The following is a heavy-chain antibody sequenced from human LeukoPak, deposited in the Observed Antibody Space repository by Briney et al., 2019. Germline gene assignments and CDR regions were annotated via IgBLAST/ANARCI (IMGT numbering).Heavy chain of an antibody. CDR3: ARDFDIMTHYAFDN. Sequence: PGGSLRLSCAASGDTFSGYSMDWVRQAPGKGLEWVSSVSGGSTYMYYRDSVKGRFTISRDNAKNSLCLQMNSLRAEDTAVYYCARDFDIMTHYAFDNWGQGSLVTVSS. D-gene: IGHD3-9*01. J-gene: IGHJ4*02. V-gene: IGHV3-21*01. CDR1: GDTFSGYS. CDR2: VSGGSTYM.